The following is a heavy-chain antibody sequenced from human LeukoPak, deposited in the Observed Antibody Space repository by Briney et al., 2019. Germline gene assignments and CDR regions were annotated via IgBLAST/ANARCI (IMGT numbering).Heavy chain of an antibody. D-gene: IGHD6-6*01. Sequence: GGSLRLSCAASGFTFSSYAMSWVRQAPGKGLEWVANIKQDGSEKYYVDSVKGRFTISRDNAKNSLYLQMNSLRAEDTAVYYCARDGARIAARIDDYWGQGTLVTVSS. J-gene: IGHJ4*02. V-gene: IGHV3-7*01. CDR2: IKQDGSEK. CDR1: GFTFSSYA. CDR3: ARDGARIAARIDDY.